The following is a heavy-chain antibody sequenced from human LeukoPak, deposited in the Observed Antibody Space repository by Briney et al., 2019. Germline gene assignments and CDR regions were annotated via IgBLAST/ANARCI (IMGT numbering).Heavy chain of an antibody. J-gene: IGHJ4*02. CDR2: IWNDGSIK. D-gene: IGHD2-21*02. V-gene: IGHV3-30*02. CDR1: GFTLNSYA. CDR3: ARGDCSGDCCQPLYY. Sequence: PGGSLRLSCAASGFTLNSYAMLWVRQAPGQGLDWVAFIWNDGSIKYYADSVKVRFTISRDNSTNTLYLQMNSLRTEDTAVYYCARGDCSGDCCQPLYYWGQGSLVTVSS.